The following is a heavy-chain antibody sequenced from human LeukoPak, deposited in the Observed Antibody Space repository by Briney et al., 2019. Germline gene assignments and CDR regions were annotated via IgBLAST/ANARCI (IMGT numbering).Heavy chain of an antibody. CDR1: GGSITSYY. D-gene: IGHD5-12*01. CDR2: IYYSGST. Sequence: SETLSLTCTVSGGSITSYYWSWIRQPPGKGLEWIGYIYYSGSTNYNPSLKSRVTISVDKSKNQFSLKLSSVTAADTAVYYCARGGGYDFYYYYMDVWGKGTTVTISS. J-gene: IGHJ6*03. CDR3: ARGGGYDFYYYYMDV. V-gene: IGHV4-59*01.